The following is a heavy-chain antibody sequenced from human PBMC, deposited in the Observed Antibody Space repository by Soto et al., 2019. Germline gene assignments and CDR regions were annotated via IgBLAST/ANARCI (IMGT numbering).Heavy chain of an antibody. D-gene: IGHD2-2*01. CDR3: VRGRAQLRRGAFDM. V-gene: IGHV4-59*01. J-gene: IGHJ3*02. Sequence: QVQLQESGPGLVKPSETLSLNCTVSGVSISTYYWSWIRQPPGKGLEWIGYIYYSGSTNYNPYLESPVTISVDSSKTQFSLRLKSVTAADTASYYCVRGRAQLRRGAFDMWGQGTMVTVSS. CDR1: GVSISTYY. CDR2: IYYSGST.